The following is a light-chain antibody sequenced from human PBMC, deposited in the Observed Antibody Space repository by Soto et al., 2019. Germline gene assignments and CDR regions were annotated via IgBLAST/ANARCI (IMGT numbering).Light chain of an antibody. CDR1: QSVSSY. J-gene: IGKJ4*01. Sequence: EIVLTQSPATLSLSPGERATLSCRASQSVSSYLAWYQQKPGQAPRLLIYDASNRATGIPAKFSGSGSGTDFTLITSSLEPVDFALYYCQQRSNWLTFGGGTKVEIK. CDR3: QQRSNWLT. CDR2: DAS. V-gene: IGKV3-11*01.